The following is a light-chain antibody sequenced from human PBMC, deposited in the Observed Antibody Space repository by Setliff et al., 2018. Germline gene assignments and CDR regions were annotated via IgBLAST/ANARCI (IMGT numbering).Light chain of an antibody. CDR1: SSDVGRYSL. Sequence: LTQPASVSGSPGQPITISCTGTSSDVGRYSLISWCQQRPGKAPKLIIXEVNXXXPXVXXXXXXXXXXNTASLTVSGLQAEDEADYYCCSYTGRSYVFGSGTKVTVL. J-gene: IGLJ1*01. V-gene: IGLV2-23*02. CDR2: EVN. CDR3: CSYTGRSYV.